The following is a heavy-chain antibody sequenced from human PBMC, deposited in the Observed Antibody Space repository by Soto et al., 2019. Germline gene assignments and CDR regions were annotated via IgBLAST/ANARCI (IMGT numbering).Heavy chain of an antibody. Sequence: QLQLQESGPGLVKPSETLSLTCTVSGGSISSSSYYWGWIRQPPGKGLEWIGSIYYSGSTYYNPPLKSRVTISVDTSKNQFSLKLSSVTAADTAVYYCARHQGRGGNYPFDFWGQGTLVTVSS. CDR2: IYYSGST. CDR3: ARHQGRGGNYPFDF. V-gene: IGHV4-39*01. CDR1: GGSISSSSYY. J-gene: IGHJ4*02. D-gene: IGHD1-26*01.